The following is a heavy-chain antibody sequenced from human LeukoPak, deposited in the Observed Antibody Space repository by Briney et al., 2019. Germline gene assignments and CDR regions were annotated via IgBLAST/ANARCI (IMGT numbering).Heavy chain of an antibody. J-gene: IGHJ3*02. D-gene: IGHD1-26*01. Sequence: SQTLSLTCTVSGGSISSGSYYWSWIRQPAGKGLEWVGRIYISGNTNYNPSLKSRVTILLDMSNNQFSLKLSSVTAADTAVYYCAGVVDGSSGTFDIWGQGTMVTVSS. CDR1: GGSISSGSYY. CDR2: IYISGNT. V-gene: IGHV4-61*02. CDR3: AGVVDGSSGTFDI.